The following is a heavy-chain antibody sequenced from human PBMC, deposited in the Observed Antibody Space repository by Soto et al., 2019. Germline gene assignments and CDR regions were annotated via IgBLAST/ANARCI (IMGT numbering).Heavy chain of an antibody. CDR2: IIPIFGTA. Sequence: QVQLVQSGAEVKKPGSSVKVSCKASGGTFSSYAISWVRQAPGQGLEWMGGIIPIFGTANYAQKFQGRVTITAEESTSTAYMELSSLRSEDTAVYYCARHLAGALNTIFGVGQDLYYYYGLDVWGQGTTVTVSS. CDR3: ARHLAGALNTIFGVGQDLYYYYGLDV. J-gene: IGHJ6*02. CDR1: GGTFSSYA. V-gene: IGHV1-69*01. D-gene: IGHD3-3*01.